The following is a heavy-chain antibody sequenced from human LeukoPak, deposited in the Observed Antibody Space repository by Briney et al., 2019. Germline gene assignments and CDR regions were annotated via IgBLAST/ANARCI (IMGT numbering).Heavy chain of an antibody. V-gene: IGHV3-30*04. J-gene: IGHJ3*02. CDR3: ARGGYSYGYIRDDDAFDI. CDR2: TSFDESIK. CDR1: GYTFTSYY. D-gene: IGHD5-18*01. Sequence: SCKASGYTFTSYYMHWVRQAPGKGLEWVAVTSFDESIKYYADSVKGRFTISRDNSKNTLYLQMNSLRGEDTAVYFCARGGYSYGYIRDDDAFDIWGQGTMVTVSA.